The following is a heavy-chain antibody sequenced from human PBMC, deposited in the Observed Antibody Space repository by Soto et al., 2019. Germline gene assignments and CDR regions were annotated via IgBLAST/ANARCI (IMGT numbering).Heavy chain of an antibody. CDR2: INPSGGST. CDR1: GYTFTSYY. Sequence: GASVKVSCKASGYTFTSYYMHWVRQAPGQGLEWMGIINPSGGSTSYAQKFQGRVTMTRDTSTSTVYMELSSLRSEDTAVYYCARVPRGSSWGGSYFDYWGQGTLVTVSS. J-gene: IGHJ4*02. CDR3: ARVPRGSSWGGSYFDY. D-gene: IGHD6-13*01. V-gene: IGHV1-46*01.